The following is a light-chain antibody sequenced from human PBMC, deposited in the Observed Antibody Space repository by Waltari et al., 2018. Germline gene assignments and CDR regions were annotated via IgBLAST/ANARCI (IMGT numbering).Light chain of an antibody. V-gene: IGLV2-23*02. CDR1: SSAVGGYNY. Sequence: QSALTQPASVSGSPGQSITISCTGTSSAVGGYNYVSWYQQHPGKAPKLMIYYVSKRPSGVSNRFSGSKSGNTASLTISGLQAEDEADYYCCSYAGSSTYVFGTGTKVTVL. CDR2: YVS. J-gene: IGLJ1*01. CDR3: CSYAGSSTYV.